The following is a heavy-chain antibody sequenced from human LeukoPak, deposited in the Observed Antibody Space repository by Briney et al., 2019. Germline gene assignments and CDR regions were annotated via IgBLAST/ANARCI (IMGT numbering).Heavy chain of an antibody. J-gene: IGHJ6*02. CDR2: ISYDESNK. CDR1: GFTFSSYA. V-gene: IGHV3-30-3*01. CDR3: ARHYYGSGSYYLPSYYYYSGMDV. Sequence: PGGSLRLSCAASGFTFSSYAMHWVRQAPGKGLAWVAVISYDESNKYYADYVKGRFTISRDNSKNTLYMQMNSLRAEHTAVYYCARHYYGSGSYYLPSYYYYSGMDVWGQGTTVTASS. D-gene: IGHD3-10*01.